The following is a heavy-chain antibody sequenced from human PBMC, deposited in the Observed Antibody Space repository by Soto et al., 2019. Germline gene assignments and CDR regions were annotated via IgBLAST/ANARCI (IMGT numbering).Heavy chain of an antibody. J-gene: IGHJ6*02. CDR1: GGTFSSYG. Sequence: QVQLVQSGAEVKKPGSSVKVSCKASGGTFSSYGISWVRQAPGQGLEWMGGIIPIFDTAKYAQKFQGRVNITADKSTSTAYIEVSSLRSEDTAVYYCARDPGRSSNRWRGTRVADGDYYRMDFWGQGTTVTV. D-gene: IGHD2-2*01. CDR3: ARDPGRSSNRWRGTRVADGDYYRMDF. CDR2: IIPIFDTA. V-gene: IGHV1-69*06.